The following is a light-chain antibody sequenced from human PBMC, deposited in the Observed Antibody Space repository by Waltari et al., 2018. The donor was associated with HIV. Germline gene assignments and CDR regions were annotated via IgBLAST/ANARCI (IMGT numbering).Light chain of an antibody. CDR2: GNS. J-gene: IGLJ2*01. V-gene: IGLV1-40*01. CDR1: SSNIGSGYD. Sequence: QSVLTQPPSVSAAPGQRVTIPCPGRSSNIGSGYDVHWYQQLPGTAPKLLIYGNSNRPSGVPDRFSGSKSGTSASLAITGLQAEDEADYYCQSYDSSLSGSVFGGGTKLTVL. CDR3: QSYDSSLSGSV.